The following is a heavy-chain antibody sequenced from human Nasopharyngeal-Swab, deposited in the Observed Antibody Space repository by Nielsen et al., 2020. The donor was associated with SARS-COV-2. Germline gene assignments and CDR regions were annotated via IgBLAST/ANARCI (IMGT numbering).Heavy chain of an antibody. D-gene: IGHD3-22*01. CDR3: ARYYYDSSGYLPPYYYYGMDV. Sequence: LRLSCTVSGGSISSGGYYWSWIRQHPGKGLEWIGYIYYSGSTYYNPSLKSRVTISVDTSKNQFSLKLNSVTAAVTAVYYCARYYYDSSGYLPPYYYYGMDVWGQGTTVTVSS. V-gene: IGHV4-31*03. J-gene: IGHJ6*02. CDR2: IYYSGST. CDR1: GGSISSGGYY.